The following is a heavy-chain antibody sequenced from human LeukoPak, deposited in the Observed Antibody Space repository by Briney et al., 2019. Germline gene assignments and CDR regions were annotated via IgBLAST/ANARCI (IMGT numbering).Heavy chain of an antibody. CDR2: ISGRDGST. CDR3: AKVTYGSGTYGAFDY. V-gene: IGHV3-23*01. Sequence: GGSLRLSCAASGFTFSNYAMTWVRQPPGKGLECVSSISGRDGSTYYADSVKGRFTISRDNAKNSLYLQMNSLRAEDTAVYYCAKVTYGSGTYGAFDYWGQGTLVTVSS. J-gene: IGHJ4*02. D-gene: IGHD3-10*01. CDR1: GFTFSNYA.